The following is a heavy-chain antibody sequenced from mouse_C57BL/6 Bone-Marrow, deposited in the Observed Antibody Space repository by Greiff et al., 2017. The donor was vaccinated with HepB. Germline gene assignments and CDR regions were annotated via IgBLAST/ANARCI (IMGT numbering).Heavy chain of an antibody. CDR1: GFTFTDYY. Sequence: VQLKESGPVLVKPGPSVKISCKASGFTFTDYYMHWVKQSHGKSLEWIGLVYPYNGGTSYNQKFKGKATLTVDTSSSTAYMELNSLTSEDSAVYYCAIARGYDYDAGYFDYWGQGTTLTVSS. D-gene: IGHD2-4*01. J-gene: IGHJ2*01. V-gene: IGHV1-36*01. CDR2: VYPYNGGT. CDR3: AIARGYDYDAGYFDY.